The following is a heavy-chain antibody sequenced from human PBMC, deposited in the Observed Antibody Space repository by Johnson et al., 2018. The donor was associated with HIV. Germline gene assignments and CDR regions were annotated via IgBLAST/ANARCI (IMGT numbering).Heavy chain of an antibody. CDR1: GFTFRSYA. CDR2: ISYDGSNK. D-gene: IGHD7-27*01. CDR3: AKPETGELSDAFDI. Sequence: QVQLVESGGGVVQPGKSLRLSCVASGFTFRSYAMHWVRQAPGKGLEWVTLISYDGSNKYYADSVKGRFTISRDNAKNSLYLQMNSLRAEDTALYYCAKPETGELSDAFDIWGQGTMVTVSS. J-gene: IGHJ3*02. V-gene: IGHV3-30-3*01.